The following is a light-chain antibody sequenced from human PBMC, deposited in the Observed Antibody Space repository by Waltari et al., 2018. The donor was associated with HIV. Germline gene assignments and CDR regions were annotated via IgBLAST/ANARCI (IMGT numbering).Light chain of an antibody. CDR2: DVN. CDR1: TNDVGGYYY. V-gene: IGLV2-11*01. J-gene: IGLJ2*01. CDR3: CSYAGSNTPVL. Sequence: QSALTQPRPVSGSPGQSVPISCTGTTNDVGGYYYVSWYHTRQGEAPRLMIYDVNKSPSGVPDRFSGSNSGNTASLTISGLQADDEAQYYCCSYAGSNTPVLFGGGSQLTVL.